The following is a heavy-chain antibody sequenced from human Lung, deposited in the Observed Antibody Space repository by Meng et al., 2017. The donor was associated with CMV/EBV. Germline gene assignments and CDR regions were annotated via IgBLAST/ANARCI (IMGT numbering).Heavy chain of an antibody. CDR1: GFNFSDYS. Sequence: ESXKISXAASGFNFSDYSMNWVRQAPGKGLEWVSSITYSSSYKKYADSVKGRFTISRDNAKNSLFLQMSSLRAEDTAVYYCARRWGASVGVYYYYGMDVWGQGTXVTVSS. V-gene: IGHV3-21*06. J-gene: IGHJ6*02. CDR2: ITYSSSYK. CDR3: ARRWGASVGVYYYYGMDV. D-gene: IGHD2-8*01.